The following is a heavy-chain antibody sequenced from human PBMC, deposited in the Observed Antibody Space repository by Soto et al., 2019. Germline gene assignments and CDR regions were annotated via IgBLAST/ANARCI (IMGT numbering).Heavy chain of an antibody. Sequence: QVQLVQSGAEVKKPGASVKVSCKASGYTFTSYYMHWVRQAPGQGLEWMGIINPSGGSTSYAQKFEGRVTMTRDTSTGTVYMELSSLRSEDTAVYYCARDQKRVVVAATLDYYYYGMDVWGQGTTVTVSS. CDR2: INPSGGST. CDR3: ARDQKRVVVAATLDYYYYGMDV. J-gene: IGHJ6*02. V-gene: IGHV1-46*01. CDR1: GYTFTSYY. D-gene: IGHD2-15*01.